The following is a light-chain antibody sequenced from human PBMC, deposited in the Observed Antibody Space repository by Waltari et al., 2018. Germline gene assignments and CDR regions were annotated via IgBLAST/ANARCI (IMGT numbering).Light chain of an antibody. J-gene: IGKJ1*01. CDR3: QQYNNWPPWT. V-gene: IGKV3-15*01. CDR1: PGVSSN. Sequence: EIVMTQSPATLSVSPGERATLSCRASPGVSSNLAWYQQKPGQAPRLLIYGASTRATGIPGRFSGSGSGTEFTLTISSLQSEDFAVYYCQQYNNWPPWTFGQGTKVEIK. CDR2: GAS.